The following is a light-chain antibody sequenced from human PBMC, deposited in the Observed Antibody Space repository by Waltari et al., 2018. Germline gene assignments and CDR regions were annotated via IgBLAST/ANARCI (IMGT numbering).Light chain of an antibody. CDR2: DVS. Sequence: DIVFTQSPATLSLSPGERATLSCRASQSVANYLAWYQQNPGQAPRTLIYDVSNRATDIPARFRGSGFATDCTLTISDLKPEDIAVYYCQQRNKWPVTFGGGTKVEIK. CDR3: QQRNKWPVT. CDR1: QSVANY. V-gene: IGKV3-11*01. J-gene: IGKJ4*01.